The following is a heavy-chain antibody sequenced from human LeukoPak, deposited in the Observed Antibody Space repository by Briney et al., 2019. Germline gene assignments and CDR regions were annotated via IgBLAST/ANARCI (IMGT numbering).Heavy chain of an antibody. J-gene: IGHJ5*02. CDR3: ARVSYDSGSYISGGWFDP. CDR2: VHPSDTS. V-gene: IGHV4-4*07. CDR1: GASLRSSY. D-gene: IGHD3-10*01. Sequence: SETLSLTCTVSGASLRSSYWTWIRLPAGKGLEWIGRVHPSDTSDYNPSLKSRVTMSVDTSKNHFSLRLSSVTAADTAFYYCARVSYDSGSYISGGWFDPWGQGTLVTASS.